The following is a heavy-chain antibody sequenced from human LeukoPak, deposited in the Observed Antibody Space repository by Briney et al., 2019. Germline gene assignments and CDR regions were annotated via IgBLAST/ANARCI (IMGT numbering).Heavy chain of an antibody. J-gene: IGHJ3*02. CDR3: ARGRGVPAAKNAFDI. CDR2: INPNSGGT. D-gene: IGHD2-2*01. CDR1: GYTFTGYY. V-gene: IGHV1-2*02. Sequence: ASVKASCKASGYTFTGYYMHWLRQAPGQGLEWMGWINPNSGGTNYAQKFQGRVTMTRDTSISTAYMELSRLRSDDTAVYYCARGRGVPAAKNAFDIWGQGTMVTVSS.